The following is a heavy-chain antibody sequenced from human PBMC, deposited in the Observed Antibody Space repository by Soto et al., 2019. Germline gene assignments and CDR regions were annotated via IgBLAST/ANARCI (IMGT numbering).Heavy chain of an antibody. CDR2: IYYTEKT. D-gene: IGHD2-2*01. CDR3: ARARFQLLNPYHYGMDV. Sequence: QVQLQQSGPGLVKPSETLSLTCPVSGGSISSYYWSWIRQPPGKGLDCVGYIYYTEKTNYNPPLKSRVTITVDTSKNQFSLKLRYVTASDTGVYFCARARFQLLNPYHYGMDVWGQGTAVTVSS. V-gene: IGHV4-59*01. CDR1: GGSISSYY. J-gene: IGHJ6*02.